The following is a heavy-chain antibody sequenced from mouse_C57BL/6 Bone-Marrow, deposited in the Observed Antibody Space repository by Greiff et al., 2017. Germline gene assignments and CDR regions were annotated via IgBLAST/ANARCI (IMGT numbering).Heavy chain of an antibody. Sequence: EVQGVESGPELVKPGASVKISCKASGYSFTGYYMNWVKQSPEKSLEWIGEINPSTGGTTYNQKFKAKATLTVDKSSSTAYMQLKSLTSEDSAVYYCANYDGYYDWYFDVWGTGTTVTVSS. CDR2: INPSTGGT. D-gene: IGHD2-3*01. J-gene: IGHJ1*03. CDR1: GYSFTGYY. CDR3: ANYDGYYDWYFDV. V-gene: IGHV1-42*01.